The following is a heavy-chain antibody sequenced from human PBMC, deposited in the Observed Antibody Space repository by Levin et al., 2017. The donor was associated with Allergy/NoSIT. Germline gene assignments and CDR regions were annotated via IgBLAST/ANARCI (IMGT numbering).Heavy chain of an antibody. Sequence: SQTLSLTCTVSGDSINNYYWSWIRQPPGKGLEWIGYIYYSGSTNYNPSLKSRVTISVDTSKNQFSLKLSSVTAADTAIYYCARDRRYFDLWGRGTLVTVSS. V-gene: IGHV4-59*01. CDR2: IYYSGST. CDR1: GDSINNYY. CDR3: ARDRRYFDL. J-gene: IGHJ2*01.